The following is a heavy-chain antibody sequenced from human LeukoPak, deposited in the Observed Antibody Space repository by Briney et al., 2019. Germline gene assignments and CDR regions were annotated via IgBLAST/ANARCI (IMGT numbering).Heavy chain of an antibody. D-gene: IGHD4-11*01. CDR2: IFYSGDT. Sequence: SETLSLTCTVFGDSISSHYWSWVRQAPGKGLEWIGYIFYSGDTNYSPSLKSRVTISIDTSKKQFSLRLTSVTTADTAVYFCARTGDYSRSTGGWFDPWGQGTLVTVSS. CDR3: ARTGDYSRSTGGWFDP. J-gene: IGHJ5*02. V-gene: IGHV4-59*11. CDR1: GDSISSHY.